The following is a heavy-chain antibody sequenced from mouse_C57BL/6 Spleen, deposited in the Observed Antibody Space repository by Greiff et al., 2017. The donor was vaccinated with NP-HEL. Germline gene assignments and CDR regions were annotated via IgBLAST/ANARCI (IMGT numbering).Heavy chain of an antibody. CDR1: GYTFTSYW. CDR2: INPSNGGT. CDR3: ARYAPFYAMDY. V-gene: IGHV1-53*01. Sequence: QVHVKQSGTELVKPGASVKLSCKASGYTFTSYWMHWVKQRPGQGLEWIGNINPSNGGTNYNEKFKSKATLTVDKSSSTAYMQLSSLTSEDSAVYYCARYAPFYAMDYWGQGTSVTVSS. J-gene: IGHJ4*01.